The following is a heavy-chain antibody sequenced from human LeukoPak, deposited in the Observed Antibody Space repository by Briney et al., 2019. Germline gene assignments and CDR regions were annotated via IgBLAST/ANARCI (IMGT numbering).Heavy chain of an antibody. V-gene: IGHV3-23*01. CDR2: ISASGGST. CDR1: GSTFSSYA. CDR3: ARDPLGYFDL. Sequence: PGGSLRLSCAASGSTFSSYAMSWVRQAPGKGLEWVSAISASGGSTFYADSVKGRFTISRDNSKNTLYLQMNSLRAEDTAVYYCARDPLGYFDLWGRGTLVTVSS. J-gene: IGHJ2*01.